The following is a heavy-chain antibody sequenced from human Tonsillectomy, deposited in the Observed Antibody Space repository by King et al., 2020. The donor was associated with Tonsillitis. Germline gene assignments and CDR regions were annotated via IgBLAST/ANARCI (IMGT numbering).Heavy chain of an antibody. CDR2: ISFDGSNE. CDR3: AKDLHYYDGSAYYYGRVDY. D-gene: IGHD3-22*01. Sequence: VQLVESGGGVVQPGRSLRLSCAASGFTFSSYGMHWVRQAPGKGLEWVAVISFDGSNENFADSVKGRFTISRDNSKNTLNLQMNILSAEDTAVYYCAKDLHYYDGSAYYYGRVDYWGQGTLVTVSS. CDR1: GFTFSSYG. V-gene: IGHV3-30*18. J-gene: IGHJ4*02.